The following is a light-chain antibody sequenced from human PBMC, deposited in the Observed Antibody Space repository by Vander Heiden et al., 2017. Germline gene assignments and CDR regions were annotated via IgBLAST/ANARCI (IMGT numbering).Light chain of an antibody. CDR3: QQDDSTPWT. J-gene: IGKJ1*01. CDR2: WAS. CDR1: QSVVYSSNNKNY. V-gene: IGKV4-1*01. Sequence: DIVLTQSPDSLAVSLGERATINCKSSQSVVYSSNNKNYLAWYQQKPGQPPKLLIYWASTRESGVPDRFSGSGSGTDFTLTISSLQAEDVAVYYCQQDDSTPWTFGQGTKVXIK.